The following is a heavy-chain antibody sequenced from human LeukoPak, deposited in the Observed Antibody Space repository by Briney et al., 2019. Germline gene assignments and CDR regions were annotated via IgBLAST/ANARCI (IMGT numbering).Heavy chain of an antibody. J-gene: IGHJ3*02. CDR1: GFTFDDYA. D-gene: IGHD7-27*01. Sequence: PGGSLSLSCAASGFTFDDYAMHWVRQAPGKGLEWVSGISWGSGRIDYADSVKGGFTISRDNAKNSLYLQMNSLRDEDTAVYYCARESGEAFDIWGQGTMVTVSS. V-gene: IGHV3-9*01. CDR2: ISWGSGRI. CDR3: ARESGEAFDI.